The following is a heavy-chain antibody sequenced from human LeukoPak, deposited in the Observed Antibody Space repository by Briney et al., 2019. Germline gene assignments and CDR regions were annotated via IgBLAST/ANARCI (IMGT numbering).Heavy chain of an antibody. CDR1: GFTFSSYS. D-gene: IGHD6-13*01. CDR3: AKEAGIYGPGIAAVSLDY. J-gene: IGHJ4*02. CDR2: ISSSSSYI. V-gene: IGHV3-21*01. Sequence: GGSLRLSCAASGFTFSSYSMNWVRQAPGKGLEWVSSISSSSSYIYYADSVKGRFTISRDNAKNSLYLQMNSLRAEDTAVYYCAKEAGIYGPGIAAVSLDYWGQGTLVTVSS.